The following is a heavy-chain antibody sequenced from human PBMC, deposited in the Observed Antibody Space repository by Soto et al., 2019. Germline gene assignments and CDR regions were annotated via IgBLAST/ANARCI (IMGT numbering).Heavy chain of an antibody. V-gene: IGHV3-30-3*01. J-gene: IGHJ5*02. CDR2: ISYDGSNK. D-gene: IGHD5-12*01. CDR3: AREAGGYRPFDP. CDR1: GFTFSSYA. Sequence: QVQLVESGGGVVQPGRSLRLSCAASGFTFSSYAMHWVRQAPGKGLEWVAVISYDGSNKYYADSVKGRFTISRDNSKNTLYLKMNSLRAEDTAVYYCAREAGGYRPFDPWGQGTLVTVSS.